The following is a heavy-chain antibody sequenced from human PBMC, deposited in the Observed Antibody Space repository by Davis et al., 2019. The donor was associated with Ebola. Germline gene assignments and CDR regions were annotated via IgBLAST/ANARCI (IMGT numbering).Heavy chain of an antibody. CDR1: GGSFSDYY. V-gene: IGHV4-34*01. CDR3: ARTTRGTRGSGWFLDY. CDR2: INPSGSA. J-gene: IGHJ4*02. Sequence: SETLSLTCAVYGGSFSDYYWSWIRQPPEKGLDWIGEINPSGSANYNPSLKSRVTISVDTSKNQFSLKLNSVTAADTAVYYCARTTRGTRGSGWFLDYWGQGTLITVSS. D-gene: IGHD6-19*01.